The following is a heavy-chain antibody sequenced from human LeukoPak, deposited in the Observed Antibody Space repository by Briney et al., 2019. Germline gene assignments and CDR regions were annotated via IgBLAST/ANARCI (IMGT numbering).Heavy chain of an antibody. CDR1: GFTFSNAW. J-gene: IGHJ4*02. CDR3: ARDYSTVTTFFDY. Sequence: GGSLRLSCADSGFTFSNAWMSWVRQAPGKGLEWVSYITGGSTTIYYADSVKGRFTISRDNAKNSLYLQMNSLRAEDTAVYYCARDYSTVTTFFDYWGQGTLVTVSS. V-gene: IGHV3-48*01. CDR2: ITGGSTTI. D-gene: IGHD4-17*01.